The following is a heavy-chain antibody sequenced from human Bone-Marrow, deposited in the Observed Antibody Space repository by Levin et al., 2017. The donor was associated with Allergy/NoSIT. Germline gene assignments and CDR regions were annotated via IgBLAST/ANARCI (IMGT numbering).Heavy chain of an antibody. CDR3: ARVRTENWYFDY. D-gene: IGHD1-1*01. J-gene: IGHJ4*02. Sequence: RASVKVSCAASGFTFSSYSINWVRQAPGKGLEWVSSISSSSSYIYYADSVKGRFNISRDNAKNSLYLQMNSLRAEDTAVYYFARVRTENWYFDYWGQGTLVTVSS. CDR1: GFTFSSYS. V-gene: IGHV3-21*01. CDR2: ISSSSSYI.